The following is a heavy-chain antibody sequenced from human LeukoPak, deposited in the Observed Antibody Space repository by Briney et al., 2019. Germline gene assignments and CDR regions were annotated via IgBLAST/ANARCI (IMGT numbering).Heavy chain of an antibody. CDR3: ATVYSSSWYGSAYLWFDP. CDR1: GYTLTELS. CDR2: FDPEDGET. V-gene: IGHV1-24*01. Sequence: GASVKVSCKVSGYTLTELSMHWVRQAPGKGLEWMGGFDPEDGETIFAQKFQGRVTMTEDTSTDTAYMELSSLRSEDTAVYYCATVYSSSWYGSAYLWFDPWGQGTLVTVSS. D-gene: IGHD6-13*01. J-gene: IGHJ5*02.